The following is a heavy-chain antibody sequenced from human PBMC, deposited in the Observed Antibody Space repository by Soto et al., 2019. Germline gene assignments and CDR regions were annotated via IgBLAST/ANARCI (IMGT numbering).Heavy chain of an antibody. D-gene: IGHD5-18*01. Sequence: QVQLVQSGAEVKKPGSSVKVSCKASGGTFSSYAISWGRQSPGHGLEWMGGIIPIFVTANYAQTFQGRVTITADESTSTAYMELSSLRAEDTAVYYCATGVQLRRGVDERGYWGQGTLVTVSS. CDR2: IIPIFVTA. CDR3: ATGVQLRRGVDERGY. J-gene: IGHJ4*02. CDR1: GGTFSSYA. V-gene: IGHV1-69*01.